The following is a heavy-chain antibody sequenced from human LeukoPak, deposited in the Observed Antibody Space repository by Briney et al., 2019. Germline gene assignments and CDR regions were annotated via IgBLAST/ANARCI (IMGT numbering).Heavy chain of an antibody. V-gene: IGHV4-4*02. Sequence: PSETLSLTCAVSGGSISSSNWWSWVRQPPGQGLEWIGEIYHSGSTNYNPSLKSRVTISVDKSKNQFSLKLSSVTAADTAVYYCARDGGGSYSTFDYWGQGTLVTVSS. CDR1: GGSISSSNW. CDR3: ARDGGGSYSTFDY. CDR2: IYHSGST. J-gene: IGHJ4*02. D-gene: IGHD1-26*01.